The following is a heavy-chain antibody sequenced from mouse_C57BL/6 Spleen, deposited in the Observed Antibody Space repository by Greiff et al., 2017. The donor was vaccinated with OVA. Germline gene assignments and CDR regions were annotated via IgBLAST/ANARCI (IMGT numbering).Heavy chain of an antibody. J-gene: IGHJ3*01. Sequence: QVQLQQPGAELVRPGSSVKLSCKASGYTFTSYWMHWVKQRPIQGLEWIGNIDTSDSETHYNQKFKDKATLTVDKSSSTAYMQLSSLTSEDSAVYYCARDGTTAPGFAYWGQGTLVTVSA. CDR3: ARDGTTAPGFAY. D-gene: IGHD1-2*01. CDR2: IDTSDSET. CDR1: GYTFTSYW. V-gene: IGHV1-52*01.